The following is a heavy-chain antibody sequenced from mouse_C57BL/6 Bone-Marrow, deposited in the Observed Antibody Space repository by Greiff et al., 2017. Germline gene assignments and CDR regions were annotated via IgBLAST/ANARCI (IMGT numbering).Heavy chain of an antibody. Sequence: EVMLVESGGGLVQSGRSLRLSCATSGFTFSDFYMEWVRQAPGKGLEWIAASRNKANDYTTEYSASVKGRFIVSRDTSQSILYLQMNALRAEDTAIYYCARDAGDYEWFAYWGQGTLVTVSA. CDR1: GFTFSDFY. CDR2: SRNKANDYTT. D-gene: IGHD2-4*01. CDR3: ARDAGDYEWFAY. J-gene: IGHJ3*01. V-gene: IGHV7-1*01.